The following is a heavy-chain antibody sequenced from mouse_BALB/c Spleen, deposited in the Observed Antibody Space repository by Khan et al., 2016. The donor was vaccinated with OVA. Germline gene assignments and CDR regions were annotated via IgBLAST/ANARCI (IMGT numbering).Heavy chain of an antibody. CDR1: GYSFTLYY. CDR3: ARGYDFFAY. Sequence: EVQLQESGPDLVKPGASVKISCKASGYSFTLYYLSWVKQTHGESLEWIGRVNPNNGDTTYNQKFKGKAILTVDKSSNTAYMDLRSLTSEDSAVYYCARGYDFFAYWGQGTLVTVSA. V-gene: IGHV1-26*01. J-gene: IGHJ3*01. D-gene: IGHD2-14*01. CDR2: VNPNNGDT.